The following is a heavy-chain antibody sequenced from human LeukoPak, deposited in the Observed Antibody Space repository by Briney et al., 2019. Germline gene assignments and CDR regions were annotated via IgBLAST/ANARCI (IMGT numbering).Heavy chain of an antibody. CDR3: ARGPGTMIEVAGFWSDP. V-gene: IGHV4-34*01. Sequence: SETLSLTCAVYGGSFSGYYWIWIRQPPGKGLEWIGEINHSGSTNYNPSLRSRVTISVDRSKNQFSLSLSSVTAADTAVFYCARGPGTMIEVAGFWSDPWGQRTLVTVSS. CDR1: GGSFSGYY. CDR2: INHSGST. D-gene: IGHD3-22*01. J-gene: IGHJ5*02.